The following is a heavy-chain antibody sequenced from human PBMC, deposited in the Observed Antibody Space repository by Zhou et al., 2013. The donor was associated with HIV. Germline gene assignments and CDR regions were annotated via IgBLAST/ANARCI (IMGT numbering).Heavy chain of an antibody. J-gene: IGHJ6*03. D-gene: IGHD3-16*01. Sequence: QVQLVQSGAEVKKPGSSVKVSCKASGGTFSSYAISWVRQAPGQGLEWMGGIIPIFGTANYAQKFQGRVTITTDESTSTAYMELSSLRSEDTAVYYCARDRGRVGPYYYYYMDVWGKGTTVTVSS. CDR3: ARDRGRVGPYYYYYMDV. CDR1: GGTFSSYA. V-gene: IGHV1-69*05. CDR2: IIPIFGTA.